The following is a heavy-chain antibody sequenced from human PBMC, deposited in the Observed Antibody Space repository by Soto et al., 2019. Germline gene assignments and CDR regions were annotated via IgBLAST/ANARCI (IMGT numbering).Heavy chain of an antibody. CDR2: ISSSSSYI. D-gene: IGHD5-18*01. Sequence: EVQLVESGGGLVKPGGSLRLSCAASGFTFSSYSMNWVRQAPGKGLEWVSSISSSSSYIYYADSVKGRFTISRDNAKNSLYLQMNSLRAEDTAVYYCAREWGTAMVFDIWGQGTMVTVSS. V-gene: IGHV3-21*01. J-gene: IGHJ3*02. CDR3: AREWGTAMVFDI. CDR1: GFTFSSYS.